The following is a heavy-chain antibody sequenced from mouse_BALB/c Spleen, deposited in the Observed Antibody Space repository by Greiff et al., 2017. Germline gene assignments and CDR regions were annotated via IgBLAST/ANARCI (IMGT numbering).Heavy chain of an antibody. Sequence: QESGPGLVKPSQSLSLTCSVTGYSITSGYYWNWIRQFPGNKLEWMGYISYDGSNNYNPSLKNRISITRDTSKNQFFLKLNSVTTEDTATYYCARVGGNYEIYYYAMDYWGQGTSVTVSS. CDR3: ARVGGNYEIYYYAMDY. D-gene: IGHD2-1*01. CDR2: ISYDGSN. CDR1: GYSITSGYY. V-gene: IGHV3-6*02. J-gene: IGHJ4*01.